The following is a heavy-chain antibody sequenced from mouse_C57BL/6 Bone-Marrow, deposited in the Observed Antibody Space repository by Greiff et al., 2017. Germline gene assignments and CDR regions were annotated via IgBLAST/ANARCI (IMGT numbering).Heavy chain of an antibody. CDR3: ANYYGSSSAWFAY. J-gene: IGHJ3*01. CDR1: GYTFTDYY. D-gene: IGHD1-1*01. Sequence: EVQLQQSGPVLVKPGASVKMSCTASGYTFTDYYMNWVKQSHGKSLEWIGVVNPYNGGTSYNQKFKGKATLTVDKSSSTAYMELNSLTSEDSAVYYCANYYGSSSAWFAYWGQGTLVTVSA. CDR2: VNPYNGGT. V-gene: IGHV1-19*01.